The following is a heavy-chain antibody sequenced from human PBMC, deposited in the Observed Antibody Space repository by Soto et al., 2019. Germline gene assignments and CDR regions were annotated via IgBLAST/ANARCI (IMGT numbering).Heavy chain of an antibody. Sequence: SETLSLTCTVSGGSISSGGYYWSWIRQHPGKGLEWIGYIYYSGSTYYNPSLKSRVTISVDTSKNQFSLKLSSVTAADTAVYYCARAPFLGVVVVAATPQDAFDIWGQGTMVTVSS. D-gene: IGHD2-15*01. CDR3: ARAPFLGVVVVAATPQDAFDI. V-gene: IGHV4-31*03. CDR1: GGSISSGGYY. J-gene: IGHJ3*02. CDR2: IYYSGST.